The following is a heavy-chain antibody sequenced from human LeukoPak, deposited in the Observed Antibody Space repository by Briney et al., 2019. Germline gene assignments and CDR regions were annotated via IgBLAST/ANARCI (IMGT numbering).Heavy chain of an antibody. CDR3: ARVSRVAYSSSWYLDY. CDR1: GFTFSTYW. CDR2: LSPDGSSS. J-gene: IGHJ4*02. D-gene: IGHD6-13*01. V-gene: IGHV3-74*01. Sequence: GGSLRLSCAASGFTFSTYWMHWVRQAPGKGLVWVSRLSPDGSSSIYADSVKGRFTVSRDNAKNTLYLQMNSLRADDTAMYYCARVSRVAYSSSWYLDYWGQGTLVTVSS.